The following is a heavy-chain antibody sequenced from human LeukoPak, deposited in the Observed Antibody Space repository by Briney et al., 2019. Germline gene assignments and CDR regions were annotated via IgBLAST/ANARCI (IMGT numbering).Heavy chain of an antibody. J-gene: IGHJ6*03. Sequence: ASVKVSCKASGYTFTSYGISWVRQAPGQGLEWMGWISAYNGNTNYAQKLQGRVTMTTDTSTSTAYMELRSLRSDDTAVYYCARARPLVRGVISYYYYYMDVWGKGTTVTISS. CDR2: ISAYNGNT. CDR3: ARARPLVRGVISYYYYYMDV. CDR1: GYTFTSYG. D-gene: IGHD3-10*01. V-gene: IGHV1-18*01.